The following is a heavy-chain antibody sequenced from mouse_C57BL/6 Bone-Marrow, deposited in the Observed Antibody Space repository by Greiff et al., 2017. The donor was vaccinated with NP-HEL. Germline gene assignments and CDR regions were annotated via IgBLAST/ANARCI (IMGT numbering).Heavy chain of an antibody. J-gene: IGHJ3*01. V-gene: IGHV1-61*01. CDR3: ARTDYDYDGAWFAY. D-gene: IGHD2-4*01. CDR2: IYPSDSDT. Sequence: QVQLQQPGAELVRPGSSVKLSCKASGYTFTSYWMDWVKQRPGQGLEWIGNIYPSDSDTHYNQKFKDKATLTVDKSSSTAYMQLSSLTSEDSAVYYCARTDYDYDGAWFAYWGQGTLVTVSA. CDR1: GYTFTSYW.